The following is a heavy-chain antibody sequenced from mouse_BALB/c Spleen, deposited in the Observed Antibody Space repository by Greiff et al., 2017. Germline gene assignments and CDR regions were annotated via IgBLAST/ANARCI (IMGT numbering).Heavy chain of an antibody. J-gene: IGHJ2*01. D-gene: IGHD1-1*01. Sequence: EVQLQQSGAELVRSGASVKLSCTASGFNIKDYYMHWVKQRPEQGLEWIGWIDPENGDTEYAPKFQGKATMTADTSSNTAYLQLSSLTSEDTAVYYCSYGSSYEDFDYWGQGTTLTVSS. V-gene: IGHV14-4*02. CDR1: GFNIKDYY. CDR3: SYGSSYEDFDY. CDR2: IDPENGDT.